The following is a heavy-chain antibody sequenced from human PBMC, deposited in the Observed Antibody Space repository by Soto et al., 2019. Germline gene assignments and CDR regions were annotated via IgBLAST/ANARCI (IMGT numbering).Heavy chain of an antibody. CDR3: ARKGLGPGSNYYVMDV. D-gene: IGHD3-10*01. V-gene: IGHV3-33*01. J-gene: IGHJ6*02. Sequence: QVQLVESGGGVVQPGRSLRLSCAASGFTFSSYGMHWVRQAPGKGLEWVAVIWYEGSNKYYADSVKGRFTISRDNSKNTLYLQMNSLMAEDTAVYYFARKGLGPGSNYYVMDVWGQGTTVTVSS. CDR2: IWYEGSNK. CDR1: GFTFSSYG.